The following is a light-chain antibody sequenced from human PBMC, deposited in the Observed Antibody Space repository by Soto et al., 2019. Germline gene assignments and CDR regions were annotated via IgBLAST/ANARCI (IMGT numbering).Light chain of an antibody. CDR2: AAS. J-gene: IGKJ3*01. Sequence: DIQMTQSLSSVSASVGDRVTITCRASRDINTWLAWYQQKPGKAPKLLISAASSLQSGVPSRFSGSRAGTDFTLTISSLQPEDFATYYCQEANTVPFTFGPGTKVDIK. V-gene: IGKV1-12*01. CDR3: QEANTVPFT. CDR1: RDINTW.